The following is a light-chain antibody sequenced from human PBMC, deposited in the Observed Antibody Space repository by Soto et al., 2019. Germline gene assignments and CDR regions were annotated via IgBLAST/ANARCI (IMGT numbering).Light chain of an antibody. CDR3: SSYAGSYTLV. Sequence: QSVLTQPRSVSGSPGQSVTISCTGTRSDVGAYNYVSWYQQHPGKAPKLMIYGVFKRPSGVPDRFSGSKSGNTASLTISGLQAEDEADYYCSSYAGSYTLVFGGGTKLTVL. CDR2: GVF. V-gene: IGLV2-11*01. CDR1: RSDVGAYNY. J-gene: IGLJ2*01.